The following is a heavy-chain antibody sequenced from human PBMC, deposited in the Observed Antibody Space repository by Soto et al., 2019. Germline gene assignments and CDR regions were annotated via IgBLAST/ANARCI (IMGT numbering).Heavy chain of an antibody. V-gene: IGHV4-34*01. CDR2: INHSGST. Sequence: KTSETLSLTCAVYGGSFSGYYWSWIRQPPGKGLEWIGEINHSGSTNYNPSLKSRVTISVDTSKNQFSLKLSSVTAADTAVYYCATMRRITMVRGATPFDYWGQGTLVTVSS. CDR3: ATMRRITMVRGATPFDY. J-gene: IGHJ4*02. D-gene: IGHD3-10*01. CDR1: GGSFSGYY.